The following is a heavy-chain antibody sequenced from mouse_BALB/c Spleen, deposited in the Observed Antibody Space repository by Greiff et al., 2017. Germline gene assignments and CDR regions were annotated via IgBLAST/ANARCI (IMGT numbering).Heavy chain of an antibody. Sequence: VQLQQSGPELVRPGVSVKISCKASGYTFTDYAMHWVKQSHAKSLEWIGVISTYYGNTNYNQKFKGKATMTVDKSSSTAYMELARLTSEDSAIYYCARPISKGYSLDYWGQGTTVTVSS. CDR2: ISTYYGNT. D-gene: IGHD1-3*01. CDR3: ARPISKGYSLDY. V-gene: IGHV1S137*01. CDR1: GYTFTDYA. J-gene: IGHJ4*01.